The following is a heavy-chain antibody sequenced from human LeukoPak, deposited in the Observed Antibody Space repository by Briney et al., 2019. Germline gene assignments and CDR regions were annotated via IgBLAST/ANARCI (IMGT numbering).Heavy chain of an antibody. D-gene: IGHD3-22*01. CDR3: ASSLESGSYYDSSGYYYYYGMDV. V-gene: IGHV1-2*02. CDR2: INPNSGGT. Sequence: ASVKVSCKASGYTFTGYYMHWVRQAPGQGLEWMGWINPNSGGTNYAQKFQGRVTMTRDTSISTAYMELSRLRSDGTAVYYCASSLESGSYYDSSGYYYYYGMDVWGQGTTVTVSS. J-gene: IGHJ6*02. CDR1: GYTFTGYY.